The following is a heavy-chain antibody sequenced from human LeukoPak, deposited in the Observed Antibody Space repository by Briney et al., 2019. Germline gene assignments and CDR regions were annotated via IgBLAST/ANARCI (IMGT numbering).Heavy chain of an antibody. CDR1: GFTFNDFG. Sequence: PGGSLRLSCVASGFTFNDFGMSWVRHVPGKGLEWVSLISWDGRTTYYTDSVRGRFTISRDNSKNSLYLQMDSLRTDDTALYYCARGGFLVSEYFQHWGQGTLVTVSS. D-gene: IGHD3-16*01. CDR3: ARGGFLVSEYFQH. CDR2: ISWDGRTT. V-gene: IGHV3-43D*03. J-gene: IGHJ1*01.